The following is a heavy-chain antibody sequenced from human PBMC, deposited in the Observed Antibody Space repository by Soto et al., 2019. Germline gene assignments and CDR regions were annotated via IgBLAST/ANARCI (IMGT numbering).Heavy chain of an antibody. CDR1: GFSFANYA. D-gene: IGHD3-16*01. J-gene: IGHJ4*02. V-gene: IGHV3-23*01. CDR3: AKEKGSRGSSYFGD. Sequence: EVQLRQSGGGVVQPGGSLRLSCVASGFSFANYAMTWVRQAPGKGLEWVSGISSSGDGTYYADSVKDRFRVSRDKSTSTVHLQLSSLRVEDTAMYYCAKEKGSRGSSYFGDWGQGALVIVSS. CDR2: ISSSGDGT.